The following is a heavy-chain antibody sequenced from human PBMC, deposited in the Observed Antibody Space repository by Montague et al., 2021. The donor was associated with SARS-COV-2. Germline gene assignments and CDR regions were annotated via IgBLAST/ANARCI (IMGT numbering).Heavy chain of an antibody. CDR3: ARVLGWLRGDFDY. Sequence: TLSLTCTVSGGSISRGGYSWSWNLPHPGKGREWIGYIYDSGSNNYNPSLKSRVTISVDTSKNQLSLKLSSVTAADTAVYYCARVLGWLRGDFDYWGQGTLVTVSS. CDR2: IYDSGSN. V-gene: IGHV4-31*03. J-gene: IGHJ4*02. CDR1: GGSISRGGYS. D-gene: IGHD5-12*01.